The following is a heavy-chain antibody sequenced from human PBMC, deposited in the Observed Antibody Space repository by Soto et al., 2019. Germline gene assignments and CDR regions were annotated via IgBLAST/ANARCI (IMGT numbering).Heavy chain of an antibody. V-gene: IGHV3-21*06. J-gene: IGHJ6*02. CDR2: ISRSSNTN. CDR1: DFTFSGYR. D-gene: IGHD6-19*01. Sequence: GGTLRLSCVASDFTFSGYRWHWVRQAPGKGLEWVSSISRSSNTNNYVDSVKGGFTISIDNAKTSMHLQMNSLRADDTGIYYCVRERKQWQTNRVYNYGLDVWGQGTTVTVSS. CDR3: VRERKQWQTNRVYNYGLDV.